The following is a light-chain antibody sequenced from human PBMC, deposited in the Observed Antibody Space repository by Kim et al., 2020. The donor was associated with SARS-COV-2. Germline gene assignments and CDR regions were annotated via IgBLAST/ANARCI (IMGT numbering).Light chain of an antibody. V-gene: IGLV2-14*03. CDR2: DVS. J-gene: IGLJ3*02. CDR1: SSAVGGYNY. Sequence: RSITISGTGTSSAVGGYNYVPWYQQHPGKAPKLMIYDVSNRPSGVSNRFSGSKSGNTASLTISGLQAEDEADYYCSSYTSSSTRVFGGGTQLTVL. CDR3: SSYTSSSTRV.